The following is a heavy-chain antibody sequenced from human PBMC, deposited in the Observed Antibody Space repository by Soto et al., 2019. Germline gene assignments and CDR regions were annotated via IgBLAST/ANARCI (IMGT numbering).Heavy chain of an antibody. J-gene: IGHJ5*02. V-gene: IGHV4-31*03. D-gene: IGHD4-17*01. Sequence: QVQLQESGPGLVKPSQTLSLTCTVSGGSISSGGYYWSWIRQHPGKGLEWIGYIYYSGSTYYNPSLKSRVTISVDTSKNQCSLKLSSVTAADTAVYYCARGRDDYGDYDLWFDPWGQGTLVTVSS. CDR2: IYYSGST. CDR3: ARGRDDYGDYDLWFDP. CDR1: GGSISSGGYY.